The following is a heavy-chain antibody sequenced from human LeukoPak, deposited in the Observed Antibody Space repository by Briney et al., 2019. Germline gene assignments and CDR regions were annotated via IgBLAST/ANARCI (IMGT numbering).Heavy chain of an antibody. Sequence: GASVKVSCKASGYTFTGYYMHWVRQAPGQGLEWMGWINPKSGGTNYEQKFQGRVIMTRDTSISTAYMELSGLRSDDTAVYYCARHMTTANNWFDPWGQGTQVSVSS. D-gene: IGHD1-1*01. CDR1: GYTFTGYY. CDR3: ARHMTTANNWFDP. V-gene: IGHV1-2*02. J-gene: IGHJ5*02. CDR2: INPKSGGT.